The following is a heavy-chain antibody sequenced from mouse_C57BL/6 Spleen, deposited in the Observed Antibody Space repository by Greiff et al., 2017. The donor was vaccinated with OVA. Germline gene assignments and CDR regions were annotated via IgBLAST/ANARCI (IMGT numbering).Heavy chain of an antibody. D-gene: IGHD1-1*01. CDR2: IYPGDGDT. Sequence: VQLKESGAELVKPGASVKLSCKASGYAFSSYWMNWVKQRPGKGLEWIGQIYPGDGDTNYNGQFKGKATLTADKSSSTAYMQLSSLTSEDAAVYFCAREGVNTVVADFDYWGQGTTLTVSS. CDR1: GYAFSSYW. CDR3: AREGVNTVVADFDY. V-gene: IGHV1-80*01. J-gene: IGHJ2*01.